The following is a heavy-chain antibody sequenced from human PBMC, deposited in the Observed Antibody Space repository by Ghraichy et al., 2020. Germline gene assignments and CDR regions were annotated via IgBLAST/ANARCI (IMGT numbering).Heavy chain of an antibody. CDR2: INHSGST. CDR3: ARVSTTIVVVPATSEINYHDGMDV. V-gene: IGHV4-34*01. CDR1: GGSFSGYY. J-gene: IGHJ6*02. D-gene: IGHD2-2*01. Sequence: SETLSLTCAVYGGSFSGYYWSWIRQPPGKGLEWIGEINHSGSTNYNPSLKSRVTISVDASKNQFSLKLSSVTAADTAVYYCARVSTTIVVVPATSEINYHDGMDVWGQGTTVIVFS.